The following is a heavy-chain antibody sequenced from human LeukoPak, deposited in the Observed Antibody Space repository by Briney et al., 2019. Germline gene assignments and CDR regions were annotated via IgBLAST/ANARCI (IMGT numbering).Heavy chain of an antibody. Sequence: ASVKVSCKASGYTFTGYYMHWVRQAPGQGLEWMGWINPNSGGTNYAQKFQGRVTMTRDTSISTAYMELSRLRSDDTAVYYCARGEYSSSSGFGYWGQGTLVTVSS. CDR1: GYTFTGYY. D-gene: IGHD6-6*01. CDR2: INPNSGGT. V-gene: IGHV1-2*02. CDR3: ARGEYSSSSGFGY. J-gene: IGHJ4*02.